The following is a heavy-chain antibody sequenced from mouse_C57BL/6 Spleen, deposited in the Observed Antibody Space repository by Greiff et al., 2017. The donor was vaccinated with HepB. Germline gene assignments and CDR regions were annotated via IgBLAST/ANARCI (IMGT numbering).Heavy chain of an antibody. D-gene: IGHD3-2*02. Sequence: VQLQQSGTVLARPGASVKMSCKTSGYTFTSYWMHWVKQRPGQGLEWIGAIYPGNSDTSYNQKFKGKAKLTAVTSASTAYMELSSLTNEDSAVYYCTRGDSSGFYYFDYWGQGTTLTVSS. CDR3: TRGDSSGFYYFDY. CDR1: GYTFTSYW. V-gene: IGHV1-5*01. J-gene: IGHJ2*01. CDR2: IYPGNSDT.